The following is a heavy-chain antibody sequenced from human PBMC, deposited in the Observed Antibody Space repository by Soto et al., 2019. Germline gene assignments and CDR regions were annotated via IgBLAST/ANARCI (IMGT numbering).Heavy chain of an antibody. V-gene: IGHV1-2*02. Sequence: ASVKVSCKASGYTFTGYYMHWVRQAPGQGLEWMGWINPNSGGTNYAQKFQGRVTMTRDTSISTAYMELSRLRSDDTAVYYCARVPPTIFGVASAGFDYWGQGTLVTVSS. CDR3: ARVPPTIFGVASAGFDY. J-gene: IGHJ4*02. CDR2: INPNSGGT. CDR1: GYTFTGYY. D-gene: IGHD3-3*01.